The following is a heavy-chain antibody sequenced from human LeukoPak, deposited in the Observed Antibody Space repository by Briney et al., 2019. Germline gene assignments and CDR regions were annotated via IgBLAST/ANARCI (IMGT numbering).Heavy chain of an antibody. V-gene: IGHV3-13*01. CDR3: VRDRTGENAFDI. J-gene: IGHJ3*02. D-gene: IGHD3-16*01. Sequence: GGSLSLSCAASGFRLKSYEMHWVRQATGKGLEWVSAIATVGDTYYPDYVKGRFTISREDAKHSLYLQMSRLRAGDTAVYYCVRDRTGENAFDIWGQGTMVTVSS. CDR2: IATVGDT. CDR1: GFRLKSYE.